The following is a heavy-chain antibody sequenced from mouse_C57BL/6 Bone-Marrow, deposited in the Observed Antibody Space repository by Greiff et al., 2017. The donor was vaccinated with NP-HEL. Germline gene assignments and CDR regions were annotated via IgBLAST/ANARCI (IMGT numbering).Heavy chain of an antibody. CDR3: ARSRDCTWFAY. J-gene: IGHJ3*01. CDR2: IDPSDSYT. V-gene: IGHV1-59*01. Sequence: QVQLQQSGAELVRPGTSVKLSCKASGYTFTSYWMHWVKQRPGQGLEWIGVIDPSDSYTNYNQKFKGKATLTVDTSSSTAYMQLSSLTSEDSAVCACARSRDCTWFAYGGRGTLVTVSA. CDR1: GYTFTSYW.